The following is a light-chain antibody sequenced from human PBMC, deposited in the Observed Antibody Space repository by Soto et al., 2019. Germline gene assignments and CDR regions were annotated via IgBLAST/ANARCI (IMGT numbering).Light chain of an antibody. Sequence: DIQMTQSPSSVSASVGDRVTITCRASQGISSWLAWYQQKPGKAPTLLIYAASSLQSGVPSRFSGSGSGTNYTLTISSLQPEDFAPDYCHQAHSFPQTFGQGTKLEIK. CDR1: QGISSW. V-gene: IGKV1-12*01. CDR2: AAS. J-gene: IGKJ2*01. CDR3: HQAHSFPQT.